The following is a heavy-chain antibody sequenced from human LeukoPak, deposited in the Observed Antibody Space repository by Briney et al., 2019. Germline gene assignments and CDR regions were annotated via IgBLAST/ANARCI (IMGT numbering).Heavy chain of an antibody. CDR2: IYYSGST. J-gene: IGHJ4*02. D-gene: IGHD4-23*01. CDR1: GGSISSSSYY. Sequence: SETRSLTCTVSGGSISSSSYYWGWIRQPPGKGLEWIGSIYYSGSTYYNPSLKSRVTISVDTSKNQFSLKLSSVTAADTAVYYCARETVDHYFDYWGQGTLVTVSS. V-gene: IGHV4-39*07. CDR3: ARETVDHYFDY.